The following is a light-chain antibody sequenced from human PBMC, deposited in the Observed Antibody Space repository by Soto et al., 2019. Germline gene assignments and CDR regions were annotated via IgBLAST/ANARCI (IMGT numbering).Light chain of an antibody. CDR3: QQSYSTSPT. V-gene: IGKV1-39*01. Sequence: DIQMTQSPSSLSASVGDRVTITCRASQSISSYLNWYQQKPWKAPKLLIYAASSLQSGVPSRFSGSGSGTDFTLNISSLQPEDFANYYCQQSYSTSPTFGQGTKVEIK. CDR1: QSISSY. J-gene: IGKJ1*01. CDR2: AAS.